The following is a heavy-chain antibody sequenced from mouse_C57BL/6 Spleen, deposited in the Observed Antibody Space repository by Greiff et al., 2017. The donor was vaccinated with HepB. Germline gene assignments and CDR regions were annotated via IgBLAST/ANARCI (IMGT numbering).Heavy chain of an antibody. J-gene: IGHJ2*01. CDR2: IDPSDSYT. CDR3: ARSGDYGFDY. CDR1: GYTFTSYW. V-gene: IGHV1-50*01. D-gene: IGHD2-4*01. Sequence: QVHVKQPGAELVKPGASVKLSCKASGYTFTSYWMQWVKQRPGQGLEWIGEIDPSDSYTNYNQKFKGKATLTVDTSSSTAYMQLSSLTSEDSAVYYCARSGDYGFDYWGQGTTLTVSS.